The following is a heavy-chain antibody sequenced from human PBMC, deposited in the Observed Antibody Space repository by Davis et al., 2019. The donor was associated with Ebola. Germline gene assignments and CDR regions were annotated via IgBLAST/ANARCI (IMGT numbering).Heavy chain of an antibody. D-gene: IGHD1-14*01. V-gene: IGHV3-33*01. CDR2: IWYDGSLQ. J-gene: IGHJ3*01. Sequence: GESLKISCAASGFRFNTYGMHWVRQAPGKGLEWLAVIWYDGSLQFSVDSMKGRFTISRDNSRNTLFLQVNSLRVEDTAVYYCARDPAIGQPLSTFDVWGQGTTVTVAS. CDR3: ARDPAIGQPLSTFDV. CDR1: GFRFNTYG.